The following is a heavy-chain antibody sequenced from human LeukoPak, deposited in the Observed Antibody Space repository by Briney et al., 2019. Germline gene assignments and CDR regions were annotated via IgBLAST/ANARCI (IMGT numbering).Heavy chain of an antibody. CDR3: ARVYGGDKDY. D-gene: IGHD2-21*02. Sequence: SQTLSLTCTVSGGSISSGGYYWSWIRQHPGKGLEWIGYIYYSGSTYYNPSHKSRVTISVDTSKNQFSLKLSSVTAADTAVYYCARVYGGDKDYWGQGTPVTVSS. J-gene: IGHJ4*02. CDR1: GGSISSGGYY. V-gene: IGHV4-31*03. CDR2: IYYSGST.